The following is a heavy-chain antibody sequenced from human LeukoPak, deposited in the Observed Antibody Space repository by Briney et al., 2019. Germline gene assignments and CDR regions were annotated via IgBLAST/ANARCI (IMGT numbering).Heavy chain of an antibody. CDR3: ARGYSRFDY. CDR1: GFSFIIAW. V-gene: IGHV3-7*01. CDR2: IKQDGSEK. D-gene: IGHD6-13*01. J-gene: IGHJ4*02. Sequence: GSLRLSCAASGFSFIIAWRRWVRQAPGEGLEWVANIKQDGSEKYYVDSVKGRFTISRDNAKNSLYLQMNSLRAEDTAVYYCARGYSRFDYWGQGSLVTVSS.